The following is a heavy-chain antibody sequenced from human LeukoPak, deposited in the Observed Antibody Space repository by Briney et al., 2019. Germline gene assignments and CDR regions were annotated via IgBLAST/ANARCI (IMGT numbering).Heavy chain of an antibody. Sequence: PGGSLRLSCAASGFTFSGSAMHWVRQAPGKGLEWISYISPRSNTIYYADSVKGRFTISRDNAKNSLYLQMNSLRAEDTAVYYCARRIYYDNSGYRYWGQGTLVTVSS. D-gene: IGHD3-22*01. J-gene: IGHJ4*02. V-gene: IGHV3-48*04. CDR1: GFTFSGSA. CDR2: ISPRSNTI. CDR3: ARRIYYDNSGYRY.